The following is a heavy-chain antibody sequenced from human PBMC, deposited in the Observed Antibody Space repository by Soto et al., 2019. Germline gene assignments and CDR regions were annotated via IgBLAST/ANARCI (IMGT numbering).Heavy chain of an antibody. J-gene: IGHJ4*02. Sequence: PGESLKISCKGSGYSFTSYWIGWVRQMPGKGLEWMGIIYPGDSDTRYSPSFQGQVTISADKSISTAYLQWSSLKASDTAMYYCARGEGIAVAGTGSYFDYWGQGTLVTVSS. CDR2: IYPGDSDT. D-gene: IGHD6-19*01. V-gene: IGHV5-51*01. CDR3: ARGEGIAVAGTGSYFDY. CDR1: GYSFTSYW.